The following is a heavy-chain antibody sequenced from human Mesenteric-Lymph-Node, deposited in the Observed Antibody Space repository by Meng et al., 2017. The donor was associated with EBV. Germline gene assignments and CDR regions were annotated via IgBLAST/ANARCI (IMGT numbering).Heavy chain of an antibody. V-gene: IGHV3-21*01. CDR3: ARVDEDGYCSGGSCYSLDY. J-gene: IGHJ4*02. CDR1: GCTFSSYR. CDR2: ISSSSSYI. D-gene: IGHD2-15*01. Sequence: EVQLVESGGGLVKPGGSLRLSCAASGCTFSSYRMNWVRQAPGKGLEWVSSISSSSSYIYYADSVKGRFTISRDNAKNSLYLQMNSLRAEDTAVYYCARVDEDGYCSGGSCYSLDYWGQGTLVTVSS.